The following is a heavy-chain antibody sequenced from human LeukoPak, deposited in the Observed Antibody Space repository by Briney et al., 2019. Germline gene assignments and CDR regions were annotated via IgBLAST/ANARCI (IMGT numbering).Heavy chain of an antibody. CDR3: AKDQKPSSGSYSYYYGMDV. CDR1: GFTFDDYA. Sequence: AGGSLRLSCAASGFTFDDYAMHWVRQAPGKGLEWVSLISGDGGSTYYADSVKGRFTISRDNSKNSLYLQMNSLRTEETALYYCAKDQKPSSGSYSYYYGMDVWGQGTTVTVSS. V-gene: IGHV3-43*02. J-gene: IGHJ6*02. D-gene: IGHD1-26*01. CDR2: ISGDGGST.